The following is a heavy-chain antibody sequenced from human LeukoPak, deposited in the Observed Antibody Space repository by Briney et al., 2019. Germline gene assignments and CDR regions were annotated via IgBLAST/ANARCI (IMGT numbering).Heavy chain of an antibody. CDR1: GFTFSSYE. CDR3: ARESWHQRAFDI. D-gene: IGHD5-24*01. Sequence: PGGSLRLSCAASGFTFSSYEMNWVRQAPGKGLEWVSYISSGGSTIYYADSVKGRFTISRDNAKDSLYLQMNSLRAEDTAVYYCARESWHQRAFDIWGQGTVVTVSS. CDR2: ISSGGSTI. J-gene: IGHJ3*02. V-gene: IGHV3-48*03.